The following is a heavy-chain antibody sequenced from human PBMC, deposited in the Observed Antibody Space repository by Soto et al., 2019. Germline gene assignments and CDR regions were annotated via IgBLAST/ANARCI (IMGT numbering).Heavy chain of an antibody. V-gene: IGHV3-48*01. CDR2: ISGSTSVT. D-gene: IGHD3-22*01. CDR1: GFTFSSYG. J-gene: IGHJ4*02. Sequence: PGGSLRLSCAASGFTFSSYGMNWVRQAPGKGLEWVSHISGSTSVTYYAESVKGRFTISRDNSKNTLYLQMNSLRAEDTAVYYCAKDTYYYDSTGYYVFDNWGQGTLVTVSS. CDR3: AKDTYYYDSTGYYVFDN.